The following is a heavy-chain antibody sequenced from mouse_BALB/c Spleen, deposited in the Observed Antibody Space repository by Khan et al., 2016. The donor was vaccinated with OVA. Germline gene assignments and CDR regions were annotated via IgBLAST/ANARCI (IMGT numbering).Heavy chain of an antibody. D-gene: IGHD2-4*01. CDR3: ARKDYYDYDPFTY. V-gene: IGHV3-2*02. J-gene: IGHJ3*01. CDR1: GYSITSEYA. CDR2: INYSGNT. Sequence: EVKLLESGPGLVKPSQSLSLTCTVTGYSITSEYAWNWIRQFPGNKLEWMGYINYSGNTRFNPSLKSRASITRDKSKNQFFLQLNSVTTEDTATYYCARKDYYDYDPFTYCSEGALITVSA.